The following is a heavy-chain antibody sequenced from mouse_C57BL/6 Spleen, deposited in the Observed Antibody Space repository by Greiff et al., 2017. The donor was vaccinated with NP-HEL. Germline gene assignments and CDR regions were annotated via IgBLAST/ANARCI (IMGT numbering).Heavy chain of an antibody. J-gene: IGHJ4*01. V-gene: IGHV1-81*01. Sequence: QVQLKESGAELARPGASVKLSCKASGYTFTSYGISWVKQRTGQGLEWIGEIYPRSGNTYYNEKFKGKATLTADKSSSTAYMELRSLTSEDSAVLFCATTGDAMDYWGQGTSVTVSS. CDR1: GYTFTSYG. CDR2: IYPRSGNT. D-gene: IGHD1-1*01. CDR3: ATTGDAMDY.